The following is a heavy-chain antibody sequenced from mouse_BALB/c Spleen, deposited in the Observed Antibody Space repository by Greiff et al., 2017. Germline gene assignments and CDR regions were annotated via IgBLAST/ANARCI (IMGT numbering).Heavy chain of an antibody. J-gene: IGHJ4*01. Sequence: QVHVKQSGPSLVQPSQSLSITCTVSGFSLTSYGVHWVRQSPGKGLEWLGGKWRGGSTDYNAAFMSRLSITKDNSKSQVFFKMNSLQADDTAIYYCAKTGGKYEGYAMDYWGQGTSVTVSS. CDR3: AKTGGKYEGYAMDY. V-gene: IGHV2-5-1*01. CDR2: KWRGGST. D-gene: IGHD2-1*01. CDR1: GFSLTSYG.